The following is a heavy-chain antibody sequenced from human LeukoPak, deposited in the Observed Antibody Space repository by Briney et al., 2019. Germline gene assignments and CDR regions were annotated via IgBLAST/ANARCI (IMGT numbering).Heavy chain of an antibody. V-gene: IGHV3-48*03. J-gene: IGHJ6*02. CDR2: STSSDNI. CDR1: GFIFSSFE. CDR3: ARDRGSAAARTWYYAMDG. D-gene: IGHD6-13*01. Sequence: GGSLRLSCAASGFIFSSFEVNWVRQAPGKGLEWVSSSTSSDNIHYADAVKGRFTSSRDNAKNSVYLQMNSLRTEDTAVYYCARDRGSAAARTWYYAMDGWGQGTTVTVSS.